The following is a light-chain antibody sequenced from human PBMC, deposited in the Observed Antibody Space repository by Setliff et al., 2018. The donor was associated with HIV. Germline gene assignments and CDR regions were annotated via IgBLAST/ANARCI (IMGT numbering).Light chain of an antibody. CDR3: CSYARSSTYV. J-gene: IGLJ1*01. Sequence: QSALTQPASVSRSPGQSITLSCTGTSSDVGSYNLVSWYQHHPGKAPKLLIYEVTKRPSGVSNRFSGSKSGNTASLTISGLQPEDEADYYCCSYARSSTYVFGPGTKVT. V-gene: IGLV2-23*02. CDR2: EVT. CDR1: SSDVGSYNL.